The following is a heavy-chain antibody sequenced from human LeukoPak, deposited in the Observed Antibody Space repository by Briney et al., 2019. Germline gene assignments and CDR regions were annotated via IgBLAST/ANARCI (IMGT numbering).Heavy chain of an antibody. CDR2: IYYSGST. J-gene: IGHJ6*03. V-gene: IGHV4-39*07. Sequence: SETLSLTCTVSGGSISSSSYYWGWIRQPPGKGLEWIGSIYYSGSTYYNPSLKSRVTISVDTSKNQFSLKLSSVTAADTAVYYCARGYYDILTGYPREGYMDVWGKGTTVTISS. D-gene: IGHD3-9*01. CDR1: GGSISSSSYY. CDR3: ARGYYDILTGYPREGYMDV.